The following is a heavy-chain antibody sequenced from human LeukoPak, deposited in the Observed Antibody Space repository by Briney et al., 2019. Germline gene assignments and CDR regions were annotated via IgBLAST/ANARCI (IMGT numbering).Heavy chain of an antibody. J-gene: IGHJ4*02. CDR2: INQDGSEK. Sequence: GGSLRLSCAASGFTFSSYWMSWVRQAPGRGLEWVANINQDGSEKNYVDSLKGRFTISRDNAKNSLYLQMNGLRAEDTAVYYCARVHYDFWSGYGCWGQGTLVTVSS. D-gene: IGHD3-3*01. CDR3: ARVHYDFWSGYGC. CDR1: GFTFSSYW. V-gene: IGHV3-7*02.